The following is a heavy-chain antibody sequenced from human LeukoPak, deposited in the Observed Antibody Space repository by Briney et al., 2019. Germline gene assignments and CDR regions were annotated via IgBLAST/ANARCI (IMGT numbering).Heavy chain of an antibody. D-gene: IGHD1-14*01. CDR2: ITSRGGRT. V-gene: IGHV3-23*01. Sequence: GGSLRLSCVASGFTFSNYAISWVRQAPGKGLEWVSAITSRGGRTYYADSVKGRFTISRDNSKNTVYLQMNSLRAEDTAIYYCAKGPLHYIHGTHYFDYWGQGILVTVSS. J-gene: IGHJ4*02. CDR3: AKGPLHYIHGTHYFDY. CDR1: GFTFSNYA.